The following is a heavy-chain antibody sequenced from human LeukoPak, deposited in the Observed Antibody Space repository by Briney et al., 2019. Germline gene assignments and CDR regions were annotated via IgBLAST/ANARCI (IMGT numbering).Heavy chain of an antibody. CDR3: ARDEGLPAEFFQH. CDR2: IDGSNYI. Sequence: PGGSLRLSCAASGFAFSLYNMNWVRQAPGKGLEWVSCIDGSNYIYYADSVKGRFTVSRDNAKNLLYLQLNRLRAEDTAVYYCARDEGLPAEFFQHWGQGPLVTVSS. J-gene: IGHJ1*01. CDR1: GFAFSLYN. V-gene: IGHV3-21*01. D-gene: IGHD3/OR15-3a*01.